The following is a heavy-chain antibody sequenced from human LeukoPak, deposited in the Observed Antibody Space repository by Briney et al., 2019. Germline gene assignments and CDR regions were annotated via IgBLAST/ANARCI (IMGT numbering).Heavy chain of an antibody. V-gene: IGHV1-18*01. J-gene: IGHJ4*02. CDR1: GYTFTSYG. CDR2: ISAYNGNT. Sequence: ASVKVSCKASGYTFTSYGISWVRQAPGQGLEWMGWISAYNGNTNYAQKLQGRVTMTTDTSTSTAYMELRSLRSDDTAVYYCARRSIHYYDSSGYDYWGQGTPVTVSS. CDR3: ARRSIHYYDSSGYDY. D-gene: IGHD3-22*01.